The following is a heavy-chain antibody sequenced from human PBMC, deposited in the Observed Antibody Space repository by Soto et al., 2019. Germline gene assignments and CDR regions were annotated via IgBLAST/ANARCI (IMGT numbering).Heavy chain of an antibody. D-gene: IGHD1-20*01. J-gene: IGHJ3*01. CDR3: ARLITGTAGNAFDF. V-gene: IGHV5-51*01. CDR2: IYPTDSDT. Sequence: ESLKLSCQACGYTFGHYWIVWVRQTPGKGLEWMGVIYPTDSDTRYSPSFQGQVTISVDKSLSTAHLQWSNLKASDTAIYYCARLITGTAGNAFDFWGQGTVVTVSS. CDR1: GYTFGHYW.